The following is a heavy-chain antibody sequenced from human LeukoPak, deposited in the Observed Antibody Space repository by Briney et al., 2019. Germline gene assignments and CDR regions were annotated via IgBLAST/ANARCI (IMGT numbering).Heavy chain of an antibody. CDR1: GFTFGGFN. D-gene: IGHD1-14*01. V-gene: IGHV3-21*01. Sequence: GGSLRLSCAASGFTFGGFNMNWVRQAPGKGREWVASISSSSSYIYNADSVKGRFTISRDNAKNSLYLQMDSLRAEDTAVYYCARDGAGHYFDYWGQGALVTVSS. CDR2: ISSSSSYI. J-gene: IGHJ4*02. CDR3: ARDGAGHYFDY.